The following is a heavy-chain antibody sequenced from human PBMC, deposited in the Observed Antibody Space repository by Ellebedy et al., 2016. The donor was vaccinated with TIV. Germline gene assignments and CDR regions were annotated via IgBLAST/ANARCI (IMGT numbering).Heavy chain of an antibody. Sequence: MPSETLSLTCTVSGDSVTSRNYYWNWIRQPPGKGLEWIGYIYLSGSTIYNPSLRSRGTISVDTAKNQFSLRLNSVTAADTAMYFCAGESSSGWYRFDSWGQGTLVNVSS. CDR3: AGESSSGWYRFDS. D-gene: IGHD6-13*01. CDR2: IYLSGST. V-gene: IGHV4-61*01. CDR1: GDSVTSRNYY. J-gene: IGHJ4*02.